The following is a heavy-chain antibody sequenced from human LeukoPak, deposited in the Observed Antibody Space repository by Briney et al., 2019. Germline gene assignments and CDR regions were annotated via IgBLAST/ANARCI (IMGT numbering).Heavy chain of an antibody. CDR2: ISSSSSTI. CDR1: GFTFSSYS. Sequence: GGSLRLSCAASGFTFSSYSMNWVRQAPGKGLEWVSYISSSSSTIYYADSVKGRFTISRDNAKNSLYLQMNSLRAEDTAVYYYARDRGSSGWTGSFDYWGQGTLVTVSS. D-gene: IGHD6-19*01. J-gene: IGHJ4*02. V-gene: IGHV3-48*01. CDR3: ARDRGSSGWTGSFDY.